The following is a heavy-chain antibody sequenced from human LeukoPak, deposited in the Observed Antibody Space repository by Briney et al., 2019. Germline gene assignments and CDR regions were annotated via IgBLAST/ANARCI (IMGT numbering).Heavy chain of an antibody. V-gene: IGHV3-53*01. CDR3: ARVGGYCSGGSCYEPPFDY. CDR1: GFTVSSNY. Sequence: GGSLRLSCAASGFTVSSNYMSWVRQAPGKGLEWVSVIYSGGSTYYADFVKGRFTISRDNSKNTLYLQMNSLRAEDTAVYYCARVGGYCSGGSCYEPPFDYWGQGTLVTVSS. CDR2: IYSGGST. J-gene: IGHJ4*02. D-gene: IGHD2-15*01.